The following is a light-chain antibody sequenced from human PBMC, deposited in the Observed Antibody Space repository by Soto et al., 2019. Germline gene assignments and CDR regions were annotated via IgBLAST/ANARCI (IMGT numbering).Light chain of an antibody. CDR1: QSINDDF. CDR2: VAS. V-gene: IGKV3-20*01. Sequence: IVLTQSPGTLSLSPGETATLSCRASQSINDDFLAWYQQRPGQAPSLLIYVASFRATGIPDRFSGSGSGTEFTLTISRLEPEDSAVYFCQQYGRSPLTFGGGTKVDIK. J-gene: IGKJ4*01. CDR3: QQYGRSPLT.